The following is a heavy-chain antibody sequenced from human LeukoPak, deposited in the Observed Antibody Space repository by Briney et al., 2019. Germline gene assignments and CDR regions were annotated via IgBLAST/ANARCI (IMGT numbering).Heavy chain of an antibody. CDR2: MNPNSGNT. V-gene: IGHV1-8*01. CDR1: GYSFSNYD. J-gene: IGHJ6*02. Sequence: ASVKVSCKTSGYSFSNYDINWVRQATGQGLEWMAWMNPNSGNTGIYAQNFQGRITMTRDTSISTAYMELSSLTSEDTAVYYCARGGTPVRGVTLLSGMDVWGQGTTVTVS. D-gene: IGHD3-10*01. CDR3: ARGGTPVRGVTLLSGMDV.